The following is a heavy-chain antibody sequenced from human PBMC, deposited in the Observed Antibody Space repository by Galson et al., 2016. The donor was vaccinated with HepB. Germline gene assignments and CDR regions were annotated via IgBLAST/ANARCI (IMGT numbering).Heavy chain of an antibody. D-gene: IGHD6-13*01. Sequence: SCKASGYTFTNYGISWVRQAPGQGLEWMGWISAYNGNTNSAQKFQGRVTMTTDTSTSTAYMELRSLRSGDTAVYYCARDLSRYTSSWYTDYFDYWGQGTLVTVSS. J-gene: IGHJ4*02. CDR1: GYTFTNYG. V-gene: IGHV1-18*04. CDR2: ISAYNGNT. CDR3: ARDLSRYTSSWYTDYFDY.